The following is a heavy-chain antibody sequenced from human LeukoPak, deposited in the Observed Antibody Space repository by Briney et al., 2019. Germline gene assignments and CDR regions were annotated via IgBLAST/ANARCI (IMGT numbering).Heavy chain of an antibody. CDR3: TRGLYGSPGDN. D-gene: IGHD1-26*01. CDR2: INSDGSRT. Sequence: GGSLRLSCAASGFTFSNYGMHWVRQAPGKGLVWVARINSDGSRTDYADFVKGRFTMSRDNAKNTVYLHMNSLGADDTAVYYCTRGLYGSPGDNWGQGTLVTVSS. CDR1: GFTFSNYG. J-gene: IGHJ4*02. V-gene: IGHV3-74*01.